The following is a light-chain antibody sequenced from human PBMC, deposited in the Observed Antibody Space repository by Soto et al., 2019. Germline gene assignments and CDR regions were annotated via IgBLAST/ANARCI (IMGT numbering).Light chain of an antibody. CDR3: QSYDSSLGGSYF. Sequence: QSVLAQPPSVSEAPGQRVTISCTGSSSNIGAGYDVHWYQQLPGTAPKLLIYGNSNRPSGVPDRFSGSKSGTSASLAITGLQAEDEADYYCQSYDSSLGGSYFFGTGTKVTV. CDR2: GNS. V-gene: IGLV1-40*01. CDR1: SSNIGAGYD. J-gene: IGLJ1*01.